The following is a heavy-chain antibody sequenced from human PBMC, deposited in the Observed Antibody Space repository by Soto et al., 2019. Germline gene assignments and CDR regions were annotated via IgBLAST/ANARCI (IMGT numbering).Heavy chain of an antibody. Sequence: QVQLGQSGAEVKKPGASVKVSCKASGYTFTGYDINWVRHATGQGLEWMGWMNPNSGNTAYAQKFQGRVTMTRNTSISTAYMELSSLRSEDTAVYYCAREALFRMDVWGRGTTVTVSS. D-gene: IGHD3-10*02. CDR2: MNPNSGNT. CDR3: AREALFRMDV. V-gene: IGHV1-8*01. J-gene: IGHJ6*02. CDR1: GYTFTGYD.